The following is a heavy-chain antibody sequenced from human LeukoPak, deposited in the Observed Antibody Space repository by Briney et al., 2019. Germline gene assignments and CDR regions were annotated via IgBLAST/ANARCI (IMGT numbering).Heavy chain of an antibody. CDR2: IHHSGST. J-gene: IGHJ4*02. CDR1: GYSISSDYY. D-gene: IGHD6-6*01. V-gene: IGHV4-38-2*02. CDR3: ARDLGKSSSS. Sequence: PSETLSLTCTVSGYSISSDYYWGWIRQPPGKGLEWIGSIHHSGSTYYNPSLKSRVTIFVDTSKNQFSLKLSSVTAADTAVYYCARDLGKSSSSWGQGTLVTVSS.